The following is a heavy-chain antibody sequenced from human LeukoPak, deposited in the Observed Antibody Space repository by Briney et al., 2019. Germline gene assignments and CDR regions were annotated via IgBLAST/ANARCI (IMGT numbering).Heavy chain of an antibody. J-gene: IGHJ4*02. Sequence: GGSLRLSCAASGFTFSSYSMNWVRQAPGKGLEWVSSISSSSSYIYYADSVKGRFTISRDNAQNSLYLQMNSLRAEDTAVYYCARQDTAMDYFDYWGQGTLVTVSS. CDR3: ARQDTAMDYFDY. CDR1: GFTFSSYS. CDR2: ISSSSSYI. V-gene: IGHV3-21*01. D-gene: IGHD5-18*01.